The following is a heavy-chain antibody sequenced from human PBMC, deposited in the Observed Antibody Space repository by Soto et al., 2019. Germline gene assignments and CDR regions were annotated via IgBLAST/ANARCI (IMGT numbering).Heavy chain of an antibody. J-gene: IGHJ4*02. Sequence: QLQLQESGSGLVKPPQTLSLTCAVSGGSISSGGYSWSWIRQPPGKGLEWIGYIYHSGSTYYNPALKSRVTXXVXRXXNQFSLKLSSVTAADTAVYYCARVKGEVAAGHFDYWGQGTLVTVSS. D-gene: IGHD6-13*01. CDR3: ARVKGEVAAGHFDY. CDR2: IYHSGST. V-gene: IGHV4-30-2*01. CDR1: GGSISSGGYS.